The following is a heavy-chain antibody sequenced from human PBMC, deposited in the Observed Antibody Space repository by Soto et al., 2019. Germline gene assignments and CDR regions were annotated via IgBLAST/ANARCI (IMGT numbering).Heavy chain of an antibody. CDR2: INPSGGST. CDR3: ARQGWLLGFCTNGVCYRGAFDF. V-gene: IGHV1-46*01. Sequence: ASVKVSCKASGYTFTSYYMHWVRQAPGQGLEWMGIINPSGGSTSYAQKFQGRVTMTRDTSTSTVYMELSSLRSEDTAVYYCARQGWLLGFCTNGVCYRGAFDFWGQGTMVPVSS. CDR1: GYTFTSYY. J-gene: IGHJ3*01. D-gene: IGHD2-8*01.